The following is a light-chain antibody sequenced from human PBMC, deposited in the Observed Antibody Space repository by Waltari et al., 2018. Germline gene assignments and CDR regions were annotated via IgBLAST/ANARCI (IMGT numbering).Light chain of an antibody. Sequence: EIVLTQSPATLSLSPGERATLSCRASQSISSYLAWYQQKPGQAPRLLIYDASTRAAGIPARFSGSGSVTDSTLTISSLEPEDFALYYCQQRSTSFTFGPGTRVDVK. CDR3: QQRSTSFT. J-gene: IGKJ3*01. CDR2: DAS. V-gene: IGKV3-11*01. CDR1: QSISSY.